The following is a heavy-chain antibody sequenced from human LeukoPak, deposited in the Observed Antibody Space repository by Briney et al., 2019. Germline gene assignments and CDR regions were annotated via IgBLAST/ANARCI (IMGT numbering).Heavy chain of an antibody. CDR2: INPNSGGT. Sequence: ASVKVSCKASGYTFTGYYMHWVRQAPGQGLEWMGWINPNSGGTNYAQKYQGRVTMTRDTSISTAYMELSSLRSEDTAVYYCARAAARNGYNFDYWGQGTLVTVSS. D-gene: IGHD5-24*01. J-gene: IGHJ4*02. CDR1: GYTFTGYY. CDR3: ARAAARNGYNFDY. V-gene: IGHV1-2*02.